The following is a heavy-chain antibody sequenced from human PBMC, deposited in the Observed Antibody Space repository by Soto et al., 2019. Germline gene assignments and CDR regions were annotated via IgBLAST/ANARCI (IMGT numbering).Heavy chain of an antibody. Sequence: PSETLSLTCTVSGASISWFYWSWIRQSPGKALEWIGNVYYSGSITNDNPSLQSRVTIAIDTSKSQVSLKLTSVTAADTAIYYCARLWDYNKRGYNAPWGYGMDVWGHGTTVTVSS. V-gene: IGHV4-59*01. CDR1: GASISWFY. J-gene: IGHJ6*02. CDR2: VYYSGSIT. CDR3: ARLWDYNKRGYNAPWGYGMDV. D-gene: IGHD7-27*01.